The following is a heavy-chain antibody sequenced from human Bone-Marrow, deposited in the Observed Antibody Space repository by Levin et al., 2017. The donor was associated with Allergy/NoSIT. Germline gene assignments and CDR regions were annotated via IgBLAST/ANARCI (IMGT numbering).Heavy chain of an antibody. J-gene: IGHJ4*02. CDR3: AKGSRGWFQETDS. CDR1: GFPFHTSA. CDR2: ISGDADMT. Sequence: GGSLRLSCTASGFPFHTSAMTWVRQAPGQGLGWVSSISGDADMTSYADSVKGRFTVSRDNSKNMLFMQMDNLRVEDTAVFYCAKGSRGWFQETDSWGQGTLVTVSS. D-gene: IGHD6-19*01. V-gene: IGHV3-23*01.